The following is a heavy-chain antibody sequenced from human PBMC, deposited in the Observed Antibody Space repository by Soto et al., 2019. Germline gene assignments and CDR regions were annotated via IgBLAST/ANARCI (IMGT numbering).Heavy chain of an antibody. CDR2: IKEDGSQQ. Sequence: GGSLRLSCAASRFTFSSYWMNWVRQAPGKGLEWVANIKEDGSQQYYVDSVKGRFTISRDNAKNSLYLQLNSLRAEDTALYYCTTLAVGVPDDYWGQGTLVTVSS. CDR1: RFTFSSYW. V-gene: IGHV3-7*01. J-gene: IGHJ4*02. D-gene: IGHD2-15*01. CDR3: TTLAVGVPDDY.